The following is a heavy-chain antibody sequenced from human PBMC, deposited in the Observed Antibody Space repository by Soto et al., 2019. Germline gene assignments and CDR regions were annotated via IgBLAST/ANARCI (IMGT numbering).Heavy chain of an antibody. Sequence: GGSLRLSCAASGFTFSSYSMNWVRQAPGKGLEWVSYISSSSTIYYADSVKGRFTISRDNAKNSLYLQMNSLRDEDTAVYYCARDKSYCSGGSCFPYFDYWGQGTLVTVSS. D-gene: IGHD2-15*01. CDR3: ARDKSYCSGGSCFPYFDY. V-gene: IGHV3-48*02. J-gene: IGHJ4*02. CDR2: ISSSSTI. CDR1: GFTFSSYS.